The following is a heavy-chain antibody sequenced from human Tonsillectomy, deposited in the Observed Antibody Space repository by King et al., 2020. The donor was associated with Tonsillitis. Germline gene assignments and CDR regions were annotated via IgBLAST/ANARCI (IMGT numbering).Heavy chain of an antibody. CDR3: AHRLGFGGYMDV. D-gene: IGHD3-16*01. CDR1: GFSLSTSGVG. V-gene: IGHV2-5*02. J-gene: IGHJ6*03. CDR2: IYWDDDK. Sequence: FTLKESGPTLVKPTQTLTLTCTFSGFSLSTSGVGVGWIRQPPGKALEWLALIYWDDDKRYSPSLKSRLILTKDNSKNQVLLTMTNMDPVDTATYYCAHRLGFGGYMDVWGKGTTVTVSS.